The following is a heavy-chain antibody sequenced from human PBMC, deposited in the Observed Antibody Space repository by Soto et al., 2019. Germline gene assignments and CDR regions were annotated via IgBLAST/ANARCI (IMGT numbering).Heavy chain of an antibody. J-gene: IGHJ4*02. D-gene: IGHD2-21*01. Sequence: PVGSLRLSCAASGFTFSSYSMNWFRQAQGKGLEWVSSISSSRSYIYYADSVKGRFTISRDNSKNILYLQMNSLRAEDTAVYYCAASIGLAYCGGVSPYYFDYWGQGALVTVSS. CDR3: AASIGLAYCGGVSPYYFDY. V-gene: IGHV3-21*01. CDR1: GFTFSSYS. CDR2: ISSSRSYI.